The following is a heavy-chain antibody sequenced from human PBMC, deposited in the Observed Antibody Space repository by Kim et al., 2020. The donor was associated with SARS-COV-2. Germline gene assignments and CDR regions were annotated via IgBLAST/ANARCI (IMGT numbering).Heavy chain of an antibody. J-gene: IGHJ6*02. D-gene: IGHD2-15*01. CDR1: GGSFSGYY. Sequence: SETLSLTCAVYGGSFSGYYWSWIRQPPGKGLEWIGEINHSGSTNYNPSLKSRVTISVDTSKNQFSLKLSSVTAADTAVYYCARDSLQGMDVWGQGTTVTVSS. CDR3: ARDSLQGMDV. CDR2: INHSGST. V-gene: IGHV4-34*01.